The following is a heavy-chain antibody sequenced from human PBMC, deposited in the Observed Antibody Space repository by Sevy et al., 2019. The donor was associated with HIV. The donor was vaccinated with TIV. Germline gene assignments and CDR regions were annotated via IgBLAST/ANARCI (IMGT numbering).Heavy chain of an antibody. Sequence: GGSLRLSCAASGFTFSIYAMTWVRQAPGKGLEWVSTISVSGDSTYYADSVKGRFTISRDNSKNTLYLQMNTLRAEDTALYYCAKDHANNWFDPWGQGTLVTVS. V-gene: IGHV3-23*01. CDR1: GFTFSIYA. CDR2: ISVSGDST. J-gene: IGHJ5*02. CDR3: AKDHANNWFDP.